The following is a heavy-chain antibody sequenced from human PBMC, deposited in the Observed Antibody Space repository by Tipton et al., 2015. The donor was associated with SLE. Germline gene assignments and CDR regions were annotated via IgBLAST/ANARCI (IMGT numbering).Heavy chain of an antibody. CDR2: ISWSSGNI. CDR1: GFTFDDYA. CDR3: AKGLWVPMKDAFDI. J-gene: IGHJ3*02. Sequence: SLRLSCAASGFTFDDYAMHWVRLAPGKGLEWVSGISWSSGNIGYADSVKGRFTISRDNAKNSLYLQMNSLRAEDTALYYCAKGLWVPMKDAFDIWGQGTMVPVSS. V-gene: IGHV3-9*01. D-gene: IGHD3-22*01.